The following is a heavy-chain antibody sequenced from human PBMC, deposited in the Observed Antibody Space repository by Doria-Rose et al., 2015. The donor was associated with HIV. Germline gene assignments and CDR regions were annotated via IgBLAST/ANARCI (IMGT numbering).Heavy chain of an antibody. V-gene: IGHV3-49*02. D-gene: IGHD3-3*01. J-gene: IGHJ4*02. CDR2: IRSKAYGGTT. Sequence: INWVRQAPGKGLEWLGFIRSKAYGGTTEHAASLKDRFTISRDDSNTIAYLHMNSLKTEDTAVYFCTKSYNNFWSGSYYDYWGLGTLVTVSS. CDR3: TKSYNNFWSGSYYDY.